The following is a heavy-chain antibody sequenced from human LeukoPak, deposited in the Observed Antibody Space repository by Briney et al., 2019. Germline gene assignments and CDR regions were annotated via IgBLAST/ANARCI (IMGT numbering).Heavy chain of an antibody. CDR2: INWNGGST. CDR3: ARDESVAAAGTGSDY. Sequence: GGSLRLSCAASGFTFDDYGMSWVRQAPGKGLEWVSGINWNGGSTGYADSVKGRFTISRDNAKNSLYLQMNSLRAEDTALYYCARDESVAAAGTGSDYWGQGTLVTVSS. J-gene: IGHJ4*02. V-gene: IGHV3-20*04. D-gene: IGHD6-13*01. CDR1: GFTFDDYG.